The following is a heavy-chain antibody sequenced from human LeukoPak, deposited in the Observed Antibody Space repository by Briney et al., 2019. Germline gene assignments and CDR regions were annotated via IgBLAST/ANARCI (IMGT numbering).Heavy chain of an antibody. J-gene: IGHJ4*02. CDR2: TYYRSKWYN. CDR1: GDSVSSNSAG. D-gene: IGHD1-26*01. Sequence: SQTLSLTCAISGDSVSSNSAGWSWIRQSPSRGLEWLGRTYYRSKWYNDYAVPVKCLITINPDTSKNQFSLQLNSVTPEDTAVYYCAKGGGSLDYWGRGTLVTVSS. CDR3: AKGGGSLDY. V-gene: IGHV6-1*01.